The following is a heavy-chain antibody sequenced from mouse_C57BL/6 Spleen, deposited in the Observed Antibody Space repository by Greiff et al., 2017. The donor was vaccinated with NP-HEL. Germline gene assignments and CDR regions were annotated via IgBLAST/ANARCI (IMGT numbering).Heavy chain of an antibody. CDR1: GYTFTSYW. CDR3: ARLGYDYYEAWFAY. CDR2: INPSNGGT. D-gene: IGHD1-1*01. V-gene: IGHV1-53*01. Sequence: QVQLQQPGTELVKPGASVKLSCKASGYTFTSYWMHWVKQRPGQGLEWIGNINPSNGGTNYNEKFKSKATLTVDKSSSTAYMQLSSLTSEDSAVYWCARLGYDYYEAWFAYWGQGTLVTVSA. J-gene: IGHJ3*01.